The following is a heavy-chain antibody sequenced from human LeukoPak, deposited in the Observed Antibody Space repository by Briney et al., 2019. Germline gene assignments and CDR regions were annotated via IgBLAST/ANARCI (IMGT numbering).Heavy chain of an antibody. CDR3: AKRLAEWEPYYFDY. CDR2: IRYDGSNK. V-gene: IGHV3-30*02. Sequence: GGSLRLSCAASGFTFSTYNMNWVRQAPGKGLEWVAFIRYDGSNKYYADSVKGRFTISRDNSKNTLYLQMNSLRAEDTAVYYCAKRLAEWEPYYFDYWGQGTLVTVSS. J-gene: IGHJ4*02. D-gene: IGHD1-26*01. CDR1: GFTFSTYN.